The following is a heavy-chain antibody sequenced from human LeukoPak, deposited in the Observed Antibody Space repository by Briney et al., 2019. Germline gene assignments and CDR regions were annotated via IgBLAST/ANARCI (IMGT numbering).Heavy chain of an antibody. CDR3: ARDIAAGYNWFDP. Sequence: PSETLSLTCTVSGGSISSSSYYWGWIRQPPGKGLEWIGSIYYSGSTYYNPSLKSRVTISVDTSKNQFSLKLSSVTAADTAVYYCARDIAAGYNWFDPWGQGTLVTVSS. CDR2: IYYSGST. CDR1: GGSISSSSYY. V-gene: IGHV4-39*02. D-gene: IGHD6-13*01. J-gene: IGHJ5*02.